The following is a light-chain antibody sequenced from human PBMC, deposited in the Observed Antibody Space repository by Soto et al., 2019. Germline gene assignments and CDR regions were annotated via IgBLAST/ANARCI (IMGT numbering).Light chain of an antibody. CDR2: EVN. Sequence: LTQPPSASGSPGQSVAISCTGTSSDVGGYNYVSWYQQHPGKAPKLMIYEVNKRPSGVPDRFSGSKSGNTASLTVSGLQAEDEADYYCSSYAGSSNVFGTGTKSPS. J-gene: IGLJ1*01. V-gene: IGLV2-8*01. CDR3: SSYAGSSNV. CDR1: SSDVGGYNY.